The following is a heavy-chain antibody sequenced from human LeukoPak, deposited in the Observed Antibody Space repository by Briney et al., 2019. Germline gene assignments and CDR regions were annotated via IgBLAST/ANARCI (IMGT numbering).Heavy chain of an antibody. J-gene: IGHJ4*02. Sequence: ASVKVSCKASGYTFTSYDINWVRQATGQGLEWMGWISAYNGNTNYAQKLQGRVTMTTDTSTSTAYMELRSLRSDDTAVYYCARVERRLFIRETNFDYWGRGTLVTVSS. CDR3: ARVERRLFIRETNFDY. V-gene: IGHV1-18*01. CDR2: ISAYNGNT. CDR1: GYTFTSYD. D-gene: IGHD5-12*01.